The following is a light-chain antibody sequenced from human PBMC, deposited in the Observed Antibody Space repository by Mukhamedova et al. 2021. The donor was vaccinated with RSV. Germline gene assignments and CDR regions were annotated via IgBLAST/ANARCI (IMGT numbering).Light chain of an antibody. Sequence: WYQRRVHGQAPELLIYYTSTLQSGVPSRFSGSGSGTDFTLTISSLQPEDVSSYYCQKYNSAPYTFGQGTEVEIK. V-gene: IGKV1-27*01. J-gene: IGKJ2*01. CDR3: QKYNSAPYT. CDR2: YTS.